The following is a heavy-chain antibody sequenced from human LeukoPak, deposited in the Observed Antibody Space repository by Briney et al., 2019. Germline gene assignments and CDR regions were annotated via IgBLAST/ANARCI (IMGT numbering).Heavy chain of an antibody. D-gene: IGHD3-22*01. J-gene: IGHJ5*02. Sequence: GASVKVSCKASGYTFTSYGVSWVRQAPGQGLEWMGWISTYDGHTNYAQKLQDGVTMTTDTSTSTAHMELRSLRSDDTAVYYCARDPVTYNYDSSGHPSANWFDPWGQGTLVTVSS. CDR3: ARDPVTYNYDSSGHPSANWFDP. CDR1: GYTFTSYG. V-gene: IGHV1-18*01. CDR2: ISTYDGHT.